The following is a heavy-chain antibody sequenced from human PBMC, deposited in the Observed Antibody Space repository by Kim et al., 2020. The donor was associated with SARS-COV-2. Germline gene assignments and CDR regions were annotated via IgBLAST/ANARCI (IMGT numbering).Heavy chain of an antibody. J-gene: IGHJ3*02. Sequence: YVDSVKGRFTISRDNAKNSLYLQMNSLRAEDTAVYYCARDPEGGLGAFDIWGQGTMVTVSS. D-gene: IGHD3-16*01. V-gene: IGHV3-7*01. CDR3: ARDPEGGLGAFDI.